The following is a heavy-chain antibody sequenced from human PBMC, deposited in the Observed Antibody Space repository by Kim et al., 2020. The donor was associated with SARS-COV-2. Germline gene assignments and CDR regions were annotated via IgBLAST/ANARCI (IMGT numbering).Heavy chain of an antibody. CDR2: ISSSGSTI. CDR3: ARGDYYDSSGYYYGDLGPDAFDI. V-gene: IGHV3-11*04. CDR1: GFTFSDYY. Sequence: GGSLRLSCAASGFTFSDYYMSWIRQAPGKGLEWVSYISSSGSTIYYADSVKGRFTISRDNAKNSLYLQMNSLRAEDTAVYYCARGDYYDSSGYYYGDLGPDAFDIWGQGTMVTVSS. J-gene: IGHJ3*02. D-gene: IGHD3-22*01.